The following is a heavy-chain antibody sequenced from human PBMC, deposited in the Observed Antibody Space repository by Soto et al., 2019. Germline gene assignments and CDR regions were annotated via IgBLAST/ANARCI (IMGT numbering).Heavy chain of an antibody. CDR2: IYPGDSDT. D-gene: IGHD4-17*01. J-gene: IGHJ6*02. CDR3: ASHGAENKGSVRDYYYYGMDV. Sequence: GESLKISCKGSGYSFTSYWIGWVRQMPGKGLEWMGIIYPGDSDTRYSPSFQGQVTISADKSISTAYLQWSSLKASDTAMYYCASHGAENKGSVRDYYYYGMDVWGQGTTVTVSS. V-gene: IGHV5-51*01. CDR1: GYSFTSYW.